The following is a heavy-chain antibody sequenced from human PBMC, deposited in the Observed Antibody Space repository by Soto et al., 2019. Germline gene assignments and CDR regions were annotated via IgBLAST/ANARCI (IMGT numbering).Heavy chain of an antibody. Sequence: PGVSLNISCKVSGYSFTSYWIPRVRQPPGKRLEWMGIIYTGDSDTTYSPPSQEKVTITADKTISNAYLQWRSLEASDTAMYYCARPKPYCSRMSCSRSDYWGQGTLVTVSS. CDR3: ARPKPYCSRMSCSRSDY. V-gene: IGHV5-51*01. CDR1: GYSFTSYW. J-gene: IGHJ4*02. D-gene: IGHD2-15*01. CDR2: IYTGDSDT.